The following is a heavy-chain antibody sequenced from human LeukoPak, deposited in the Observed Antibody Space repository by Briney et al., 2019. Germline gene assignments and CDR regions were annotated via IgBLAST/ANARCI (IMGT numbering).Heavy chain of an antibody. CDR2: INHSGST. V-gene: IGHV4-34*01. CDR3: ARVRGYGYYDILTGYYRGTEFDY. CDR1: GGSFSGYY. J-gene: IGHJ4*02. Sequence: SETLSLTCAVYGGSFSGYYWSWTRQPPGKGLEWIGEINHSGSTNYNPSLKSRVTISVDTSKNQFSLKLSSVTAADTAVYYCARVRGYGYYDILTGYYRGTEFDYWGQGTLVTVSS. D-gene: IGHD3-9*01.